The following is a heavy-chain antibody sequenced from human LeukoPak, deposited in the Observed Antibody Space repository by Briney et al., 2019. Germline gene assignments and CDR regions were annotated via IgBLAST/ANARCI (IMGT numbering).Heavy chain of an antibody. CDR3: TRYNNAHFDY. Sequence: GGSLRLSCAGSGFTFGGYGMHWFRQTPGKGLEWVAVIAYDGSRAFYADSVKGRFTISRENSKNTMSVQMDDLRAEDPAVYYCTRYNNAHFDYWGQGTLVTVSS. V-gene: IGHV3-33*01. J-gene: IGHJ4*02. CDR1: GFTFGGYG. CDR2: IAYDGSRA. D-gene: IGHD1-14*01.